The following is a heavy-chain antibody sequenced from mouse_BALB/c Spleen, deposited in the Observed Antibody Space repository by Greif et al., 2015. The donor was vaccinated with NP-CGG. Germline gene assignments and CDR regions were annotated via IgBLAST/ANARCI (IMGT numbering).Heavy chain of an antibody. J-gene: IGHJ2*02. Sequence: VQLQQSGAELAKPGASVKISCKASGYTFTSYWMHWVKQRPGQGLEWIGYINPSTGYIEYNQKFKDKATLTADKSSSTAYILLISLASDYSAVYYCESRGSYYYFDYWGQGTSLTVSS. D-gene: IGHD1-1*01. CDR3: ESRGSYYYFDY. CDR2: INPSTGYI. CDR1: GYTFTSYW. V-gene: IGHV1-7*01.